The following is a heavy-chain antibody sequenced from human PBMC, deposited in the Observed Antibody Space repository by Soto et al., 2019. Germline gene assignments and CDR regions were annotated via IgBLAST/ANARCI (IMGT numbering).Heavy chain of an antibody. CDR2: ISGSGGST. J-gene: IGHJ4*02. CDR1: GFTFSSYA. D-gene: IGHD6-19*01. CDR3: AKGYSSGGFDY. Sequence: GSLRLSCAVSGFTFSSYAMSWVRQAPGKGLEWVSAISGSGGSTYYADSVKGRFTISRDNSRNTLYLQMNSLRAEDTAVYYCAKGYSSGGFDYWGQGALVTVSS. V-gene: IGHV3-23*01.